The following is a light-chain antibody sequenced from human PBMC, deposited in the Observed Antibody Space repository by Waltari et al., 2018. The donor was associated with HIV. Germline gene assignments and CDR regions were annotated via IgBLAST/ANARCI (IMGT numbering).Light chain of an antibody. CDR3: SAWDSSLGAWV. CDR2: RNN. Sequence: QAGLTQPPPVSKDLRQTATLTCTGNSHNVGNQGATWLQHHQGHPPKLLSYRNNNRPSGISERFSASRSRNTASLTITGLQPEDEADYYCSAWDSSLGAWVFGGGTKLTVL. V-gene: IGLV10-54*04. J-gene: IGLJ3*02. CDR1: SHNVGNQG.